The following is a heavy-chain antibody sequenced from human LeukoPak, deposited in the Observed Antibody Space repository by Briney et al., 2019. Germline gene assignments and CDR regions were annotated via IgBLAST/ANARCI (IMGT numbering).Heavy chain of an antibody. Sequence: PSETLSLTCTVSGGSISSGSYYWSWIRQPAGKGLEWIGRIYTSGSTNYNPSLKSRVTISVDTSKNQFSLKLSSVTAADTAVYYCARESEHYYYYYMDVWGKGTTVTVSS. CDR1: GGSISSGSYY. CDR3: ARESEHYYYYYMDV. CDR2: IYTSGST. V-gene: IGHV4-61*02. D-gene: IGHD1-14*01. J-gene: IGHJ6*03.